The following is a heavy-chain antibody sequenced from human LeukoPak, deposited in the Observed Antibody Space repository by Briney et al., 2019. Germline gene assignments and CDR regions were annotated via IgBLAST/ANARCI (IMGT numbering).Heavy chain of an antibody. Sequence: GGSLRLSCGASGFTFSSYWMSWVRQAPGKGLEWVANIKQDGSGKYYVDSVKGRFTISRDNAKNSLYLQMNSLRAEDTAVYYCAKDIGGEWLAIDYWGQGTLVTVSS. CDR2: IKQDGSGK. CDR3: AKDIGGEWLAIDY. V-gene: IGHV3-7*01. CDR1: GFTFSSYW. J-gene: IGHJ4*02. D-gene: IGHD6-19*01.